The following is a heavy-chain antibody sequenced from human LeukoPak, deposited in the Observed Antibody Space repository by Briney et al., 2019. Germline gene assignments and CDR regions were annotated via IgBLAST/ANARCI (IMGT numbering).Heavy chain of an antibody. CDR2: IFYSGST. D-gene: IGHD1-1*01. J-gene: IGHJ4*02. V-gene: IGHV4-59*01. CDR3: AGSYNWSDDFDY. CDR1: IDSISSYY. Sequence: SETLSLACTVSIDSISSYYWSWIRQPPGKGLEWVGYIFYSGSTNYNPSLKSRVTISVDTSKNQLSLKLNSVTAADTAVYYCAGSYNWSDDFDYWGPGTLVTVSS.